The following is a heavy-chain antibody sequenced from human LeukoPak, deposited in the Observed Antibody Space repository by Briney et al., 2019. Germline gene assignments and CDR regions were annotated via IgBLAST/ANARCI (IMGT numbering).Heavy chain of an antibody. CDR1: GFTFSNFA. CDR2: ISSTTTYI. V-gene: IGHV3-21*01. J-gene: IGHJ4*02. D-gene: IGHD1-14*01. CDR3: TRGLSIPGGVSNY. Sequence: TGGSLRLSCRASGFTFSNFAMNWVRQAPGQGLEWVSSISSTTTYIYYADSVKGRFTISRDNTKNSLYLQMNSLRAADSAVYYCTRGLSIPGGVSNYWGQGTLVAVSS.